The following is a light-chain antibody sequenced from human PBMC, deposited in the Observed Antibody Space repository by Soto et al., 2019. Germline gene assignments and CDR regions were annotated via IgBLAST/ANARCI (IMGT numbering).Light chain of an antibody. CDR3: QSYDSSLGGSGV. V-gene: IGLV1-40*01. CDR1: SSNIGAGFD. Sequence: QSVLTQPPSVSRAPGQRITISCTGNSSNIGAGFDVHWYLQLPGTAPRLLIYGNANRPSGVPDRFSGSKSGTSASLAINGLQAEDEADYYCQSYDSSLGGSGVFGGGTKLTVL. CDR2: GNA. J-gene: IGLJ3*02.